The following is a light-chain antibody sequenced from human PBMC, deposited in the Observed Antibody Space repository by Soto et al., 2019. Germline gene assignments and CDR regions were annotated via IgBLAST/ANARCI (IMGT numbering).Light chain of an antibody. Sequence: QSALTQPASVSGSPGQSITISCTGASSDVGAYNYVSWYQQHPGKAPKLMIYDVSSRPSGVSNRFSGSKSGNTASLTISGLQAEDEAYYYCSSYTSSITYGFGTGTKLTVL. CDR1: SSDVGAYNY. CDR3: SSYTSSITYG. V-gene: IGLV2-14*01. J-gene: IGLJ1*01. CDR2: DVS.